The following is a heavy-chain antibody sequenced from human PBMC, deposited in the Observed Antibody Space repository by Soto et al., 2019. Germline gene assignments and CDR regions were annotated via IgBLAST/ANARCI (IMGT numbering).Heavy chain of an antibody. CDR3: ARGRYCLTGRCFPNWFDS. CDR1: GGSISSYY. D-gene: IGHD7-27*01. CDR2: IYTSGST. V-gene: IGHV4-4*07. Sequence: SETLSLTCTVSGGSISSYYWSWIRQPAGKGLEWIGRIYTSGSTNYNPSLKSRVTMSVDTSKSQFSLNVTSVTAADTAVYFCARGRYCLTGRCFPNWFDSWGQGALVTVSS. J-gene: IGHJ5*01.